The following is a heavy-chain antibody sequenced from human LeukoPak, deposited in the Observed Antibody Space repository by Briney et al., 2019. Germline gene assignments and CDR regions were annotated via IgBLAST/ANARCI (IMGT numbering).Heavy chain of an antibody. CDR2: ISAYNGNT. D-gene: IGHD6-13*01. J-gene: IGHJ6*02. Sequence: ASVTVSCKASGYTFTSYGISWVRQAPGQGLEWMGWISAYNGNTNYAQKLQGRVTMTTDTSTSTAYMELWSLRSDDTAVYYCARDRSSSWYPALFYYYYYGMDVWGQGTTVTVSS. V-gene: IGHV1-18*01. CDR3: ARDRSSSWYPALFYYYYYGMDV. CDR1: GYTFTSYG.